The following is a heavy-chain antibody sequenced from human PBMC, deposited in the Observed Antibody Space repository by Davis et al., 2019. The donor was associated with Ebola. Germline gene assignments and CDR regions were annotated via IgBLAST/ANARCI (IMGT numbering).Heavy chain of an antibody. Sequence: ASVKVSCKASGYTFTGYYMHWVRQAPGQGLEWMGWINPNSGGTNYAQKFQGWVTMTRDTSISTAYMELSRLRSDDTAVYYCARSTGLRLNLYYGMDVWGQGTTVTVSS. J-gene: IGHJ6*02. V-gene: IGHV1-2*04. D-gene: IGHD5-12*01. CDR2: INPNSGGT. CDR3: ARSTGLRLNLYYGMDV. CDR1: GYTFTGYY.